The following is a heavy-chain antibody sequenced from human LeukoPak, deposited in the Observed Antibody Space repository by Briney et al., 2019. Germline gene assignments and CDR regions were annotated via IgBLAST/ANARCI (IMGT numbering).Heavy chain of an antibody. CDR3: ARVGPEQGKYFDY. D-gene: IGHD1-14*01. CDR1: GYTFTGYY. V-gene: IGHV1-2*04. J-gene: IGHJ4*01. CDR2: INPNSGGT. Sequence: GASVKVSCKASGYTFTGYYMHWVRQAPGQGLEWMGWINPNSGGTNYAQKFQGWVTMTRDTSISTAYMELSRLRSDDTAVYYCARVGPEQGKYFDYWGQGTLVTVSS.